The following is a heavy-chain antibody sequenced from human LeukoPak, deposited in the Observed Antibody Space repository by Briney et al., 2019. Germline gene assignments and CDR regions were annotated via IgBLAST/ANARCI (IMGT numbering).Heavy chain of an antibody. J-gene: IGHJ3*02. CDR3: AKAKYYDILTGSGAFDI. D-gene: IGHD3-9*01. Sequence: GGCLRLSCAASGFTFGSFGMNWVRQAPGRGLEWVSYIISSGNAIYYAESVKGRFTISRDNSKNTLYLQMNSLRAEDTAVYYCAKAKYYDILTGSGAFDIWGQGTMVTVSS. V-gene: IGHV3-48*01. CDR1: GFTFGSFG. CDR2: IISSGNAI.